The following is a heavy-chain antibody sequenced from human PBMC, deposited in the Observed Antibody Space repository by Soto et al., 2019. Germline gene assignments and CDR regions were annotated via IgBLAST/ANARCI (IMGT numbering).Heavy chain of an antibody. CDR2: INHDGST. J-gene: IGHJ4*02. CDR1: GGSISGDH. CDR3: ATYIAGGGGRGY. D-gene: IGHD3-16*01. V-gene: IGHV4-59*08. Sequence: QVQLQESGPGLVKPSETLSLTCTVSGGSISGDHWSWIRQPPGTELEWIGYINHDGSTNYSPALRSRLIISVDTSKNQFSLKLNSVTAADTAVYYCATYIAGGGGRGYWGQGTLVTVSS.